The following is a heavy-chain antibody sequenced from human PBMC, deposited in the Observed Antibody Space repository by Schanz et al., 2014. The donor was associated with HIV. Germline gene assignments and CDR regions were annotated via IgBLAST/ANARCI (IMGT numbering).Heavy chain of an antibody. Sequence: QVQLVQSGPEVKKPGASVKVSCKASGYAFSDSYIQWVRQVPGQGLEWMGWISVYNGNTNYSEKLQGRVTMTTDTSTSTAYMELSSLRSEDTAVYYCAKLILGLAGVDYWGQGTLVTVSS. D-gene: IGHD6-19*01. CDR3: AKLILGLAGVDY. V-gene: IGHV1-18*04. CDR1: GYAFSDSY. CDR2: ISVYNGNT. J-gene: IGHJ4*02.